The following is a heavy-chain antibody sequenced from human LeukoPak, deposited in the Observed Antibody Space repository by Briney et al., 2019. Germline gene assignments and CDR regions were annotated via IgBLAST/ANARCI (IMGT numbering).Heavy chain of an antibody. CDR1: GGSISCGDYY. V-gene: IGHV4-30-4*01. Sequence: SETLSLTCTVSGGSISCGDYYWSWIRQPPGKGLEWIGYIYYSGSTYYNPSLKSRVTISVDTSKNQFSLKLSSVTAADTAVYYCARDTRSGMDVWGKGTTVTVSS. CDR2: IYYSGST. CDR3: ARDTRSGMDV. J-gene: IGHJ6*04.